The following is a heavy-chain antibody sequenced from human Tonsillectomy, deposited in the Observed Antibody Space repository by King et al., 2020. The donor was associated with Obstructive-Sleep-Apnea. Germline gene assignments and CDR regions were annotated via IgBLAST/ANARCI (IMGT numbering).Heavy chain of an antibody. CDR3: AREIVGGALDI. V-gene: IGHV3-33*01. CDR2: IWYDGSKK. D-gene: IGHD3-16*01. Sequence: QLVQSGGGVVQPGRSLRLSCDASGFTFSTYGMHWVRQAPGKGLEWGAVIWYDGSKKNYVDSVKGRFTISRDNSKNTLYLNMNSLRGEDTAVYYCAREIVGGALDIWGQGTPVTVSS. CDR1: GFTFSTYG. J-gene: IGHJ3*02.